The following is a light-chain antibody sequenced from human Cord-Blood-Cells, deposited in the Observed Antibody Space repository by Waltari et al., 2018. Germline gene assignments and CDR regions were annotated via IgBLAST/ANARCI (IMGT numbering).Light chain of an antibody. CDR3: NSRDSSGNHWV. CDR2: GKN. CDR1: SLRSYY. Sequence: SEAVSLGQTVRITCQGDSLRSYYASWYQKKPGQAPVLVIYGKNNRPSGIPDRFSGSSSGNTASLTITGAQAEDEADYYCNSRDSSGNHWVFGGGTKLTVL. V-gene: IGLV3-19*01. J-gene: IGLJ3*02.